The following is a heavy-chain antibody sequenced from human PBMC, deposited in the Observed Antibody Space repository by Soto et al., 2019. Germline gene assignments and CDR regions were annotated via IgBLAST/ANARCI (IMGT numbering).Heavy chain of an antibody. CDR3: TTTRGVPDY. Sequence: VQLVESGGGLVKPGGSLRLSCAASDFTLSDAWMSWVRQAPGKGLEWVGRIRSKADGGTTDYAVPVKGRFTISRDDSKNTLYLQMNSLRTEDTALYYCTTTRGVPDYWGQGTLVTVSS. V-gene: IGHV3-15*01. CDR2: IRSKADGGTT. J-gene: IGHJ4*02. D-gene: IGHD4-17*01. CDR1: DFTLSDAW.